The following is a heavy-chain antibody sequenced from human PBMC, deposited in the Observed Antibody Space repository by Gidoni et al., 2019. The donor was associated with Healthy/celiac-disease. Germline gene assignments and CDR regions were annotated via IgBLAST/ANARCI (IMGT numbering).Heavy chain of an antibody. CDR3: ARRITIFGVVTPNYGMDV. J-gene: IGHJ6*02. CDR1: GFTVSSNY. CDR2: IYSGGST. Sequence: EVQLVESGGGLVQPGGSLRLSCAASGFTVSSNYMSWVRQAPGKGLEWVSVIYSGGSTYYADSVKGRFTSSRDNSKNTLYLQMNSLRAEDTAVYYCARRITIFGVVTPNYGMDVWGQGTTVTVSS. V-gene: IGHV3-66*01. D-gene: IGHD3-3*01.